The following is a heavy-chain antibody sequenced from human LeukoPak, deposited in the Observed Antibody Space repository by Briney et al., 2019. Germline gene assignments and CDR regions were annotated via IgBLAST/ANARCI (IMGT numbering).Heavy chain of an antibody. CDR2: IYSGGST. CDR1: GCTVSSNY. CDR3: AREFGDSSGYLFDY. D-gene: IGHD3-22*01. V-gene: IGHV3-66*02. J-gene: IGHJ4*02. Sequence: GGSLRLSCAASGCTVSSNYMSWVRQAPGKGLEWVSVIYSGGSTYYADSVKGRFTISRDNSKNTLYLQMNSLRAEDTAVYYCAREFGDSSGYLFDYWGQGTLVTVSS.